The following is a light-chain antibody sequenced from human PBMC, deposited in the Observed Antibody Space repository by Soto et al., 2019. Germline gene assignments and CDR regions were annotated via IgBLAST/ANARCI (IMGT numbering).Light chain of an antibody. J-gene: IGLJ1*01. CDR1: SSNIGSHY. CDR2: SNN. CDR3: AAWDDSLNGRYV. V-gene: IGLV1-44*01. Sequence: QSVLTQPPSASGTPWQRVTISCSGSSSNIGSHYVNWYQQLPGSAPKLLIYSNNQRPSGVPDRFAGSKSGTSASLAISGLQYEDEADFYCAAWDDSLNGRYVFGTGTKVTVL.